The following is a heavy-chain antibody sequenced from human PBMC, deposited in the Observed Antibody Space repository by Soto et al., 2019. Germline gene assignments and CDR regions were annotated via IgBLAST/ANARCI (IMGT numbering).Heavy chain of an antibody. Sequence: TVSGGSVSSGSYYWSWIRQPPGKGLEWIGYIYYSGSTNYNPSLKSRVTISVDTSKNQFSLKLSSVTAADTAVYYCARDLRLPGYSSSWPGYWFDPWGQGTLVTVSS. D-gene: IGHD6-13*01. CDR2: IYYSGST. CDR3: ARDLRLPGYSSSWPGYWFDP. CDR1: GGSVSSGSYY. J-gene: IGHJ5*02. V-gene: IGHV4-61*01.